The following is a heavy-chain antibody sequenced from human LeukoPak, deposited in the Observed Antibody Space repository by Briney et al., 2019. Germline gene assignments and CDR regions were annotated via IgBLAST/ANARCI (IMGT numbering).Heavy chain of an antibody. CDR1: GFTFSSYG. CDR3: ARGGGYSYGYIGY. D-gene: IGHD5-18*01. J-gene: IGHJ4*02. V-gene: IGHV3-33*03. CDR2: IWYDGNNK. Sequence: GRSLRLSCAASGFTFSSYGMHWVRQAPGKGLEWVAGIWYDGNNKYYADSVKGRFTISRDNAKNTLYLQMNSLRAEDTAVYYCARGGGYSYGYIGYWGQGTLVTVSS.